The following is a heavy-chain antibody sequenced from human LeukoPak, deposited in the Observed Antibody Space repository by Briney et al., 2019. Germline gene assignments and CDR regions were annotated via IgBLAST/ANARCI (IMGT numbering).Heavy chain of an antibody. CDR1: GGSISSYY. CDR3: ARDRYAMVRGVIGGAWFDP. J-gene: IGHJ5*02. D-gene: IGHD3-10*01. V-gene: IGHV4-59*12. Sequence: PSETLSLTCTVSGGSISSYYWSWIRQPPGKGLEWIGYIYYSGSTNYNPSLKSRVTISVDRSKNQFSLKLSSVTAADTAVYYCARDRYAMVRGVIGGAWFDPWGQGTLVTVSS. CDR2: IYYSGST.